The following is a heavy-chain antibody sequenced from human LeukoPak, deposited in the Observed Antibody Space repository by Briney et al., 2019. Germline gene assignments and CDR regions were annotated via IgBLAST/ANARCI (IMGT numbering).Heavy chain of an antibody. CDR1: GFTFGDYA. CDR2: IYYSGST. D-gene: IGHD2-15*01. CDR3: TRDPSYSGYYFDY. V-gene: IGHV4-39*07. Sequence: PGGSLRLSCTASGFTFGDYAMSWVRQAPGKGLEWIGSIYYSGSTYYNPSLKSRVTISVDTSKNQFSLKLSSVTAADSAVYYCTRDPSYSGYYFDYWGQGTLVTVSS. J-gene: IGHJ4*02.